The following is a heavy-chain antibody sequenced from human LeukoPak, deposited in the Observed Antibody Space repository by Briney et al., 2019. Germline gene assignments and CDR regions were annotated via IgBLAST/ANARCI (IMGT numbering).Heavy chain of an antibody. V-gene: IGHV3-23*01. CDR1: GFTFSSYA. CDR2: ISGSGDST. J-gene: IGHJ4*02. Sequence: GGSLRLSCAASGFTFSSYAMTWVRQAPGKGLGWVSIISGSGDSTYYAESVKGRFTISRDNSKNTLYLQMNSLRAEDTALYYCAKDRYCGGGSCYGIDYWGQGTLVTVSS. CDR3: AKDRYCGGGSCYGIDY. D-gene: IGHD2-15*01.